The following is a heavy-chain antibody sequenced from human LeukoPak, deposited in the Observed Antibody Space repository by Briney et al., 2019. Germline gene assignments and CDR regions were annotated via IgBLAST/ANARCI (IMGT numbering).Heavy chain of an antibody. Sequence: SETLSLTCAVYGESFSGYYWSWIRQPPGKGLEWIGEINHSGSTNYNPSLKSRVTISVDTSRNQFSLNLSSVTAADTAVYYCARGNWNDVVGYYFDYWGQGTLVTVSS. CDR3: ARGNWNDVVGYYFDY. CDR1: GESFSGYY. D-gene: IGHD1-1*01. V-gene: IGHV4-34*01. J-gene: IGHJ4*02. CDR2: INHSGST.